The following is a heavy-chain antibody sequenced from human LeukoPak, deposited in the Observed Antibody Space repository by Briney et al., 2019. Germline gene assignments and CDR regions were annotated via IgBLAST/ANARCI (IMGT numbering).Heavy chain of an antibody. Sequence: GGSLRLSCAASGFTFSSYGMHWVRQAPGKGLEWVAVISYDGSNKYYADSVKGRFTISRDNSKNTLYLQMNSLRAEDTAVYYCARLARDNWYFDLWGRGTLVTVSS. CDR1: GFTFSSYG. CDR3: ARLARDNWYFDL. CDR2: ISYDGSNK. D-gene: IGHD5-24*01. J-gene: IGHJ2*01. V-gene: IGHV3-30*03.